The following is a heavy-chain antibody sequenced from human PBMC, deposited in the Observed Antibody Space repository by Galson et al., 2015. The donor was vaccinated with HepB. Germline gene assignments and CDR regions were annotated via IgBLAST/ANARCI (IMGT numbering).Heavy chain of an antibody. J-gene: IGHJ4*02. CDR2: INHSGST. V-gene: IGHV4-34*01. CDR1: GGSFSGYY. Sequence: SETLSLTCAVYGGSFSGYYWSWIRQPPGKGLEWIGEINHSGSTNYNPSLKSRVTISVDTSKNQFSLKLSSVTAADTAVYYCARGIAGRYYYDSRVDYWGQGTLVTVSS. D-gene: IGHD3-22*01. CDR3: ARGIAGRYYYDSRVDY.